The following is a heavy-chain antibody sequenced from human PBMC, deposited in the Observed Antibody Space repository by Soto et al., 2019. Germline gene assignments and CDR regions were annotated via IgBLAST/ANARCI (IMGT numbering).Heavy chain of an antibody. J-gene: IGHJ4*02. V-gene: IGHV1-69*01. Sequence: QVQLVQSWAEVKKPGSSVKVSCKASGGTFSSYAISWVRQATGQGLEWMGGIIPIFGTANYAQKFQGRVTITADESTSTAYMELSSLRADDTAVYYCARGTYCTNGVCYTHSGRVTHGFDYWGQGTLVTVSS. CDR2: IIPIFGTA. D-gene: IGHD2-8*01. CDR3: ARGTYCTNGVCYTHSGRVTHGFDY. CDR1: GGTFSSYA.